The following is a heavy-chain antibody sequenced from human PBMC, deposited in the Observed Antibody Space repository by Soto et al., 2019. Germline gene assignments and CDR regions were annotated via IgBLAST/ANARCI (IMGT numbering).Heavy chain of an antibody. V-gene: IGHV4-39*01. Sequence: PSXTLSLTCAVSGGSISSSSYYSGWIRQPPGKGLECIGSIYYSGSTYYNPSLKSRVTISVDTSKNQFSLKLSSVTAADTAVYYCATYSSSFDYWGQGTLVTVSS. J-gene: IGHJ4*02. CDR3: ATYSSSFDY. D-gene: IGHD6-13*01. CDR1: GGSISSSSYY. CDR2: IYYSGST.